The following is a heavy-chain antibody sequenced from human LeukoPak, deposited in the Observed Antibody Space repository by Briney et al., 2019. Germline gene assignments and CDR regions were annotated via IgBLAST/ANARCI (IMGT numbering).Heavy chain of an antibody. CDR3: ARDFSSSSTVYYYYYMDV. J-gene: IGHJ6*03. CDR2: IYYSGTT. Sequence: SETLSLTCTVSGGSINNYYWGWIRQPPGKGLEWIGTIYYSGTTYYNPSLKSRVTISLDTSKNQFSLKLSSVTAADTAIYYCARDFSSSSTVYYYYYMDVWGKGTTVTVSS. V-gene: IGHV4-39*07. CDR1: GGSINNYY. D-gene: IGHD6-6*01.